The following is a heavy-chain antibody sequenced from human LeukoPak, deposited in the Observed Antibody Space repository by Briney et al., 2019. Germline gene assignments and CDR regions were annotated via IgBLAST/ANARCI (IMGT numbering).Heavy chain of an antibody. CDR1: GYTLTSYG. J-gene: IGHJ6*03. Sequence: ASVKVSCKASGYTLTSYGISWVRQAPGQGLEWMGWISAYNGNTRYAQKLQGRVTMTTDSSTSTAYMELRSLRSDDMAVYYCARVPIIDIVVIPAAADNYHMDVWGKGTTVTVSS. CDR3: ARVPIIDIVVIPAAADNYHMDV. V-gene: IGHV1-18*03. D-gene: IGHD2-2*01. CDR2: ISAYNGNT.